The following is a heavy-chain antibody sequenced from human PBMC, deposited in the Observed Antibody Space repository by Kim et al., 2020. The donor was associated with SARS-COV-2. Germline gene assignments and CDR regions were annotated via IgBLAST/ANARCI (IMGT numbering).Heavy chain of an antibody. Sequence: GGSLSLSCTASGFTFGDYAMSWVRQAPGKGLEWVGFIRSKAYGGTTDYAASVKGRFVISRDDSKSIAYLQMNSLKTEDTAVYSCTRAPYSSSTYYYYYGLDVWGQGTTVTVSS. CDR1: GFTFGDYA. D-gene: IGHD6-13*01. J-gene: IGHJ6*02. CDR3: TRAPYSSSTYYYYYGLDV. V-gene: IGHV3-49*04. CDR2: IRSKAYGGTT.